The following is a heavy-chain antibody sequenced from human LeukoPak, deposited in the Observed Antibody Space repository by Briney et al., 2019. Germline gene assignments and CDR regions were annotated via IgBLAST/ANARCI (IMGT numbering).Heavy chain of an antibody. CDR3: ARNLIPEQLVLNF. D-gene: IGHD6-13*01. V-gene: IGHV4-59*01. CDR2: IYYTGST. J-gene: IGHJ4*02. Sequence: SSETLSLTCTVSGGSISNYYWNWIRQPPGKGLEWIGYIYYTGSTNYNPSLKSRVTMSVDTSKNQFSLNLKSVTPEDTAVYYCARNLIPEQLVLNFWGQGTLVTVSS. CDR1: GGSISNYY.